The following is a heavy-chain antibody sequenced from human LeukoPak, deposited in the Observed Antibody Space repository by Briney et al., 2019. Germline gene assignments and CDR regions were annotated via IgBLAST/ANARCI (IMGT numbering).Heavy chain of an antibody. V-gene: IGHV4-39*07. D-gene: IGHD5-18*01. CDR2: INHSGST. CDR1: GGSISSGSYY. Sequence: SETLSLTCTVSGGSISSGSYYWSWIRQPPGKGLEWIGEINHSGSTNYNPSLKSRVTISVDTSKNQFSLKLSSVTAADTAVYYCARGRRGYSYGDVGSYYFDYWGQGTLVTVSS. CDR3: ARGRRGYSYGDVGSYYFDY. J-gene: IGHJ4*02.